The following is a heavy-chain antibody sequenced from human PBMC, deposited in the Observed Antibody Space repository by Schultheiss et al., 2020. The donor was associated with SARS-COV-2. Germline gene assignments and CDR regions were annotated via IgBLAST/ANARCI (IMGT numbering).Heavy chain of an antibody. CDR1: GYSISSGYY. Sequence: SETLSLTCAVSGYSISSGYYWGWIRQPPGKGLEWIGYIYYSGSTNYNPSLKSRVTISVDTSKNQFSLKLSSVTAADTAVYYCARDRALDIWGQGTMVTVSS. J-gene: IGHJ3*02. V-gene: IGHV4-61*01. CDR2: IYYSGST. CDR3: ARDRALDI.